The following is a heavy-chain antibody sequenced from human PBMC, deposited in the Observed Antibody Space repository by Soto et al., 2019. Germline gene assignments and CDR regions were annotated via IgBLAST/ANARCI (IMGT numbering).Heavy chain of an antibody. Sequence: DVQLVESGGGLVQPGGSLRLSCAASGFTFSDHYMDWVRQAPGKGLEWIPRSRNKANTYSIEYAASVKGRFTISTDDSKNSLYLQMTRLKSEDTAVYYCARSPCSGPRHFDYWGQGTLVTVSS. CDR2: SRNKANTYSI. D-gene: IGHD2-15*01. CDR1: GFTFSDHY. V-gene: IGHV3-72*01. CDR3: ARSPCSGPRHFDY. J-gene: IGHJ4*02.